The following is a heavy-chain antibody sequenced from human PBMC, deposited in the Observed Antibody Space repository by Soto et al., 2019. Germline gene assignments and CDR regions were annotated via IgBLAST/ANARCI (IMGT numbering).Heavy chain of an antibody. CDR1: GFTFSSYG. Sequence: GGSLRLSCAASGFTFSSYGMHWVRQAPGKGLEWVAFISYDGSYKYHVDSVKGRFTISRDNSKNTLYLQMNSLRAEDTGVYYCANGGWTTVTRARYYYYGMDVWGQGTTVTVSS. J-gene: IGHJ6*02. V-gene: IGHV3-30*18. D-gene: IGHD4-17*01. CDR2: ISYDGSYK. CDR3: ANGGWTTVTRARYYYYGMDV.